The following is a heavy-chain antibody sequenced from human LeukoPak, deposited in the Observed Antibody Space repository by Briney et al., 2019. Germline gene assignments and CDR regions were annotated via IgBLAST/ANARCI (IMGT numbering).Heavy chain of an antibody. CDR2: IYPGDSAT. J-gene: IGHJ3*02. D-gene: IGHD6-13*01. Sequence: IIYPGDSATIYTPSFQCQGTISAEKSISTAYLQWSSLKASDTAMYYCAITSSWYGAFDIWGQGTMVTVSS. V-gene: IGHV5-51*01. CDR3: AITSSWYGAFDI.